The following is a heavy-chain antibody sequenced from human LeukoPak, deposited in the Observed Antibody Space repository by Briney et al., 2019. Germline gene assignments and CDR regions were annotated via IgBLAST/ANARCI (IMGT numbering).Heavy chain of an antibody. CDR2: IHTSGST. CDR3: ARGEVVAGTPGQNSWNY. V-gene: IGHV4-4*07. D-gene: IGHD6-19*01. J-gene: IGHJ4*02. CDR1: GGSISSYY. Sequence: SETLSLTCTVSGGSISSYYWNWIRQPAGKGLEWIGRIHTSGSTNYNPSLKSRITMSVDTSKNQFSLKLSSVTAADTAVYYCARGEVVAGTPGQNSWNYWGQGTLVTVSS.